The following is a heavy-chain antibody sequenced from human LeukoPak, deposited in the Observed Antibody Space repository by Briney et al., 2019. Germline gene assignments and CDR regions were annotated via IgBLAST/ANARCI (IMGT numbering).Heavy chain of an antibody. CDR3: ARERPSYYYDSSGPFDY. Sequence: PGGSLRLSCAASGFTFSSYSMNWVRQAPGKGLEWVSYISSSSSTIYYADSVKGRFTISRDNAKNSLYLQMNSLRDEDTAVYYCARERPSYYYDSSGPFDYWGQGTLVTVSS. D-gene: IGHD3-22*01. CDR1: GFTFSSYS. V-gene: IGHV3-48*02. J-gene: IGHJ4*02. CDR2: ISSSSSTI.